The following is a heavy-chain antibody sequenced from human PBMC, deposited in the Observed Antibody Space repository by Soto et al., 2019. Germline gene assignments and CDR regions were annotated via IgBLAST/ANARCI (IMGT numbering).Heavy chain of an antibody. Sequence: GGSLRLSCAASGFTFSNFAMSWVRQAPGKGPEWVSDISGSGGTTYYADSVKGRFTISRDNSKNTLSLQMNSLRAEDTAVYYCAKDHLSPLYYYDSSNYYYFDYWGQGTLVTVSS. CDR3: AKDHLSPLYYYDSSNYYYFDY. CDR1: GFTFSNFA. V-gene: IGHV3-23*01. CDR2: ISGSGGTT. J-gene: IGHJ4*02. D-gene: IGHD3-22*01.